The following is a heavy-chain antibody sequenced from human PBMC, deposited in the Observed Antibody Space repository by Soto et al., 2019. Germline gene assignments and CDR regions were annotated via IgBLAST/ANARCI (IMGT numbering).Heavy chain of an antibody. CDR1: GFTFNNYI. CDR3: AKRSSSSTFDY. J-gene: IGHJ4*02. Sequence: GGSLRLSCAASGFTFNNYIMSWVRQAPGTGLEWVSSISGSGGSTYYPDSVKGRFTISRDNSKNTLYLQMNSLRAEDTAVYYCAKRSSSSTFDYWGQGTLVTVSS. CDR2: ISGSGGST. V-gene: IGHV3-23*01. D-gene: IGHD6-6*01.